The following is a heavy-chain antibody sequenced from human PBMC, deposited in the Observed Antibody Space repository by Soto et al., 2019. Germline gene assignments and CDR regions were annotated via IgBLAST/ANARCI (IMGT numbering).Heavy chain of an antibody. V-gene: IGHV3-7*03. CDR3: ARNPARIAVAAAWFDP. CDR1: GVTFNISG. Sequence: GCSPRLCRAACGVTFNISGMSWFRQAPGKGLGWVANIKQDGSEKYYVDSVKGRFTISRDNANNSLYLQMNSLRAEDTAVYYCARNPARIAVAAAWFDPWSQGTLVTVSS. J-gene: IGHJ5*02. CDR2: IKQDGSEK. D-gene: IGHD6-19*01.